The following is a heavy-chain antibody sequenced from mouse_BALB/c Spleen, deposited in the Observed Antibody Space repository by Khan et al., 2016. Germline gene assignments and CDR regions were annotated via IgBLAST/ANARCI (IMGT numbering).Heavy chain of an antibody. CDR1: GYSLPRGYR. V-gene: IGHV3-1*02. CDR3: ARYGYYAIDY. Sequence: EVQLLESGPDLVKPSQSLSLSCNVTGYSLPRGYRWPWIRQFPGNKLEWIVFLHYSGSTTYNQSFKSQVSITLDTSKNQFFLQLNSVTADDTATYYWARYGYYAIDYCGQGTSVTVSS. J-gene: IGHJ4*01. CDR2: LHYSGST. D-gene: IGHD1-1*02.